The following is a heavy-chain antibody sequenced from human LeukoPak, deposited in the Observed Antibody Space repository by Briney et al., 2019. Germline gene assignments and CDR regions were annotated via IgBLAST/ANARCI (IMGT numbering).Heavy chain of an antibody. CDR1: GFTFSSYA. Sequence: PGGSLRVSCAASGFTFSSYAMSWVRQAPGKGLEWVSAISGSGGSTYYADSVKGRFTISRDNSKNTLYLQVNSLRAEDTAVYYCAKEGVHSGRFDYWGQGTLVTVSS. V-gene: IGHV3-23*01. CDR2: ISGSGGST. D-gene: IGHD1-1*01. CDR3: AKEGVHSGRFDY. J-gene: IGHJ4*02.